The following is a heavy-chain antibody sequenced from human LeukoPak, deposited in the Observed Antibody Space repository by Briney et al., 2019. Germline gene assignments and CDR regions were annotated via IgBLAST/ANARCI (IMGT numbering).Heavy chain of an antibody. CDR3: AKESSGWYGFDY. J-gene: IGHJ4*02. V-gene: IGHV3-30*18. D-gene: IGHD6-19*01. Sequence: GGSLRLSCAASGFTFSGYGMHWVHQAPGKGLEWVAVISFDGSKKYYADAVKGRFTISRDTSKNTLYLQMNSLRAEDTAVYHCAKESSGWYGFDYWGQGTLVIVSS. CDR1: GFTFSGYG. CDR2: ISFDGSKK.